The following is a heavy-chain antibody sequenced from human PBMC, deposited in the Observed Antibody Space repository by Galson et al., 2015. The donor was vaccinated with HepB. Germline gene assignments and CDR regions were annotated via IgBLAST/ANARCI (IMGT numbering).Heavy chain of an antibody. V-gene: IGHV3-23*01. D-gene: IGHD6-13*01. Sequence: SLRLSCAASGLTFSSYAMSWVRQAPGKGLEWVSAISGSGGSTYYADSVKGRFTISRDNSKNTLYLQMNSLRAEDTAVYYCAKVRYSSSWSPNDYWGQGTLVTVSS. CDR3: AKVRYSSSWSPNDY. J-gene: IGHJ4*02. CDR2: ISGSGGST. CDR1: GLTFSSYA.